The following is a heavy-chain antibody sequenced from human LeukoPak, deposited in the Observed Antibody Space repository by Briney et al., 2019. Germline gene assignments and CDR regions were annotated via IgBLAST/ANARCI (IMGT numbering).Heavy chain of an antibody. J-gene: IGHJ4*02. V-gene: IGHV4-59*01. Sequence: PSDSLSLTCTVSGESISGYYESWIRQPPGKGLEYIGYIYNSGRTFYNPSLKSRVTISADTSEKQFSLKLTSVTAADTAVYYCARDIWGPMGYYFDYWGQGTLVTVSS. CDR1: GESISGYY. CDR3: ARDIWGPMGYYFDY. D-gene: IGHD3-16*01. CDR2: IYNSGRT.